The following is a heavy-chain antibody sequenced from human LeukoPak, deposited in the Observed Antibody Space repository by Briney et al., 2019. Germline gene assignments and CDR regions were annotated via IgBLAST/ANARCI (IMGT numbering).Heavy chain of an antibody. J-gene: IGHJ4*02. D-gene: IGHD3-10*01. Sequence: SETLSLTCTVSGGSISSYYWSWIRQPPGKGLEWIGYIYYSGSTNYNPSLKSRVTISVDTSKNQFSLKLSSVTAADTAVYYCASLIWFGELFGYWGQGTLVTVSS. CDR1: GGSISSYY. CDR2: IYYSGST. CDR3: ASLIWFGELFGY. V-gene: IGHV4-59*08.